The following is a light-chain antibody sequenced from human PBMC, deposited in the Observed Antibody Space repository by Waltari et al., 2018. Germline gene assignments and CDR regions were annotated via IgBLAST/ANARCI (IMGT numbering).Light chain of an antibody. Sequence: EIVMTQSPGTLSVSPGEGATLSCRASQSVSSKVAWYQQRPGQAPRLLIFGASTRATGIPARFSGSESGTEFTLTISSLQSEDSGVYFCQQYTTRPLTFGGGTKVE. CDR1: QSVSSK. CDR2: GAS. CDR3: QQYTTRPLT. V-gene: IGKV3-15*01. J-gene: IGKJ4*01.